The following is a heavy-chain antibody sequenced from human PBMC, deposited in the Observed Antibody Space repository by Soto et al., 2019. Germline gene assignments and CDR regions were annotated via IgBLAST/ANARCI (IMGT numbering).Heavy chain of an antibody. Sequence: QVQLVQSGAEVKKPGASVKVSCKASGYTFTGYYMHWVRQAPGQGLEWMGWINPNSGGTNYAQKFWGWVTMTRDASVSRAYMELSRLRSDETAVYYCARAGMITFGGVIAAFGYWGQGTLVTVSS. CDR1: GYTFTGYY. CDR3: ARAGMITFGGVIAAFGY. J-gene: IGHJ4*02. D-gene: IGHD3-16*02. CDR2: INPNSGGT. V-gene: IGHV1-2*04.